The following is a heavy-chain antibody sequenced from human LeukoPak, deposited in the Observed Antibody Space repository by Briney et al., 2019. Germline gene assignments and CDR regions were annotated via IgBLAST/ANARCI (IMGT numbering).Heavy chain of an antibody. J-gene: IGHJ4*02. V-gene: IGHV3-74*01. D-gene: IGHD3-22*01. CDR2: INSDGSWT. CDR1: GNYW. Sequence: PGGSLRLSCAASGNYWMHWVRQAPGKGLVWVSHINSDGSWTSYADSVKGRFTISKDNAKNTLYLQMNSLRAEDTAVYYCAKDQHYYDSSGYYYVNYFDYWGQGTLVTVSS. CDR3: AKDQHYYDSSGYYYVNYFDY.